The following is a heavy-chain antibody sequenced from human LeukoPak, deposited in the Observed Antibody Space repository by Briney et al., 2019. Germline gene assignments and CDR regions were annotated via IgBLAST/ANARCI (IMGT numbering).Heavy chain of an antibody. J-gene: IGHJ4*02. CDR3: ARTPKFSGYSGYDYSDY. CDR1: GGSFSGYY. CDR2: INHSGST. V-gene: IGHV4-34*01. D-gene: IGHD5-12*01. Sequence: KPSETLSLTCAVYGGSFSGYYWSWIRQPPGKGLEWIGGINHSGSTNYNPSLKSRVTISVDTSKNQFSLKLSSVTAADTAVYYCARTPKFSGYSGYDYSDYWGQGTLVTVSS.